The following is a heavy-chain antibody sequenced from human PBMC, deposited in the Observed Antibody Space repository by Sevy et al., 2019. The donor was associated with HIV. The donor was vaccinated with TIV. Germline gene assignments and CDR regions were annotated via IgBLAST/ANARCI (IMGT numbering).Heavy chain of an antibody. V-gene: IGHV3-49*03. Sequence: GGSLRLSCTGSGFTFGDYAMSWIRQAPGKGLEWVGFIRSQTYGGTTEYAASVKGRFTISRDNSKSIAYLQMNSLKTEDTAVYYCTRVLGTISPYYYYGLDVWGQGTTFTVSS. D-gene: IGHD3-3*01. CDR1: GFTFGDYA. CDR2: IRSQTYGGTT. CDR3: TRVLGTISPYYYYGLDV. J-gene: IGHJ6*02.